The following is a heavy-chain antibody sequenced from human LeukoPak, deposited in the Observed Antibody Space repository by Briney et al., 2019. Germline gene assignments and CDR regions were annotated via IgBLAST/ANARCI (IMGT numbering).Heavy chain of an antibody. V-gene: IGHV1-18*04. CDR1: GYTFTSYG. D-gene: IGHD2-2*01. CDR2: ISAYNGNT. J-gene: IGHJ5*02. Sequence: GASVKVSCKASGYTFTSYGISWVRQAPGQGLEWMGWISAYNGNTNYAQKLQGRVTMTTDTSTSTAYMELRSLRSDDTAVYYCARSLLCSTSCYSNWFDPWGQGTLVTVSS. CDR3: ARSLLCSTSCYSNWFDP.